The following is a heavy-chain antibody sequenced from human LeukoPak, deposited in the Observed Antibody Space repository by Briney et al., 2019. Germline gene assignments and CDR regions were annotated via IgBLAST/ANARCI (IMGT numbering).Heavy chain of an antibody. J-gene: IGHJ4*02. Sequence: VASVKVSCKASGGTFSSYAISWVRQAPGQGLEWMGGIIPIFGTANYAQKFQGRVTITADESTSTAYMGLSSLRSEDTAVYYCARDLSAAEIYLFDYWGQGTLVTVSS. CDR2: IIPIFGTA. CDR1: GGTFSSYA. V-gene: IGHV1-69*13. CDR3: ARDLSAAEIYLFDY. D-gene: IGHD2/OR15-2a*01.